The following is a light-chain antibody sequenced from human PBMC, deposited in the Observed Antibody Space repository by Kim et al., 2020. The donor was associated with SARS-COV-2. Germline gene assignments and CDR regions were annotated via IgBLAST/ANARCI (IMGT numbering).Light chain of an antibody. CDR2: DAS. CDR1: QSVSNF. CDR3: QQRSNWPPYS. V-gene: IGKV3-11*01. Sequence: LSPGERATLPCRASQSVSNFLAWYQQKPGQAPRLLIYDASNRATGIPARFSGSGSGTDFTLTISSLEPEDFAVYYCQQRSNWPPYSFGHGTKLEI. J-gene: IGKJ2*03.